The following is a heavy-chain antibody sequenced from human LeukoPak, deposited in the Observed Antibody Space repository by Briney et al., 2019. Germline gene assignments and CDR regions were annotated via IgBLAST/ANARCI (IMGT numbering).Heavy chain of an antibody. V-gene: IGHV3-74*01. CDR2: INSDGSNT. D-gene: IGHD3-3*01. CDR1: GFTFSSSW. Sequence: GSLRLSCAASGFTFSSSWMHWVRQAPGKGLVWVSRINSDGSNTRYADSVKGRLTISRDNAKNTLYLQMNSLRAEDTAVYYCARDWRFTIDYWGQGTLVTVSS. CDR3: ARDWRFTIDY. J-gene: IGHJ4*02.